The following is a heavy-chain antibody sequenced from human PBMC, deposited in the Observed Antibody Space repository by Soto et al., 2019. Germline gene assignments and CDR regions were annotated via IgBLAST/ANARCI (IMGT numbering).Heavy chain of an antibody. D-gene: IGHD4-17*01. V-gene: IGHV1-69*01. CDR3: ARPPTTTKSAFDI. Sequence: QVPLVQSGAEVKKPGTSVKLSCKTSGGTFSSYAISWVRQAPGQGLEWMGGIIPIFGTANYAQKFKGRVTITADESTSTAYMELSSLRSEDTSVYYCARPPTTTKSAFDIWGQGTMVTVSS. CDR2: IIPIFGTA. J-gene: IGHJ3*02. CDR1: GGTFSSYA.